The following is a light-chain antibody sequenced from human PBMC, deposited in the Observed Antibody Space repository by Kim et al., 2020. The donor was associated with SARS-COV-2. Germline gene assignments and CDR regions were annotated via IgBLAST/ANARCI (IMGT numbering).Light chain of an antibody. J-gene: IGLJ3*02. Sequence: QSVLTQPASVSGSPGQSITISCTGTSSDVGGYDNISWYQQHPGKVPKLMIYDVTNRPSGVSNRFSGSKSGNTASLTISGLQAEDEADYYCSSFTTSNTWVFGGGTKLTVL. V-gene: IGLV2-14*03. CDR1: SSDVGGYDN. CDR2: DVT. CDR3: SSFTTSNTWV.